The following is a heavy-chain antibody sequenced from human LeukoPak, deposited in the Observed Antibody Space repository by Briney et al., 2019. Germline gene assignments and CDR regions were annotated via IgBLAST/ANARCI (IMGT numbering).Heavy chain of an antibody. D-gene: IGHD3-10*01. J-gene: IGHJ3*02. CDR2: IYYSGST. V-gene: IGHV4-39*01. CDR1: GGSISSSSYY. Sequence: SETLSLTCTVSGGSISSSSYYWGWIRQPPGKGLEWIGSIYYSGSTYYNPSLKSRVTISVDTSKNQFSLKLSSVTAADTAVYYCARIDTVVRGEDAFDIWGQGTMVTVSS. CDR3: ARIDTVVRGEDAFDI.